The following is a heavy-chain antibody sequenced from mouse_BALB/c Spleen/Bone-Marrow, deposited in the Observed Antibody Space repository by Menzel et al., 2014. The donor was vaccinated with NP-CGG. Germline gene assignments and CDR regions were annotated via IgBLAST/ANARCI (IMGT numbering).Heavy chain of an antibody. J-gene: IGHJ1*01. D-gene: IGHD2-14*01. CDR3: ARVSYRYNWYFDV. CDR1: GYSITSGYF. CDR2: ISYDGTN. V-gene: IGHV3-6*02. Sequence: EVKLMESGPGLVKPSQSLSLTCSVTGYSITSGYFWNRIRQFPGNKLEWMGYISYDGTNNYNPSLKNRISITRDTSKNHFFLKLNSVTTEDTATYYCARVSYRYNWYFDVWGAGTTVTVSS.